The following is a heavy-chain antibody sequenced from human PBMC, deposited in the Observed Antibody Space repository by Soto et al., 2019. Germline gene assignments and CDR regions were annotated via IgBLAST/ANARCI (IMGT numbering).Heavy chain of an antibody. D-gene: IGHD2-15*01. Sequence: ASVKVSCKASGYTFTSYGISWVRQAPGQGLEWMGWISAYNGNTNYAQKLQGRVTMTTDTSTSTAYMELRSLRSDDTAVYYCARDQVCSGGSCYYYCYGMDVWGQGTTVTVSS. J-gene: IGHJ6*02. CDR1: GYTFTSYG. CDR2: ISAYNGNT. V-gene: IGHV1-18*01. CDR3: ARDQVCSGGSCYYYCYGMDV.